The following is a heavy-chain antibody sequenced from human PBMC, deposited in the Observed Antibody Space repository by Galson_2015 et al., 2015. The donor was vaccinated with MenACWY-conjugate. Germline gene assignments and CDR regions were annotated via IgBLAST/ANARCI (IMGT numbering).Heavy chain of an antibody. CDR1: SFTVSSNY. CDR3: GRGGETRLIIVGGIIDV. Sequence: SLRLSCAATSFTVSSNYVAWVRQAPGKGLECVSVIYSGGSTYYTDSVKGRFTVSRDSSKNTVHLQMDNLRVEDTAVYYCGRGGETRLIIVGGIIDVWGQGTMVTVSS. D-gene: IGHD1-26*01. J-gene: IGHJ3*01. CDR2: IYSGGST. V-gene: IGHV3-53*01.